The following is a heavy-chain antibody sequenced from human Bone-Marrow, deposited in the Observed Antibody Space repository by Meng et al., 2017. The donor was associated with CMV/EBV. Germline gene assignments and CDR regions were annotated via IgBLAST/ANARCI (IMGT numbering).Heavy chain of an antibody. Sequence: ESLKISCTVSGGSISSSSYYWGWIRQPPGKGLEWIGSIYYSGSTYYNPSLKSRVTISVDTSKNQFSLKLSSVTAADTAVYYCARVVNWDGEYFDYWGQGTLVTVYS. CDR2: IYYSGST. CDR1: GGSISSSSYY. J-gene: IGHJ4*02. CDR3: ARVVNWDGEYFDY. V-gene: IGHV4-39*07. D-gene: IGHD7-27*01.